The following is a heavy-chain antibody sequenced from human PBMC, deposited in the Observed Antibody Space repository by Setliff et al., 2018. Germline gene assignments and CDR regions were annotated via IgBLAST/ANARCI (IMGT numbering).Heavy chain of an antibody. J-gene: IGHJ5*02. D-gene: IGHD3-10*01. CDR2: IYHSGST. CDR3: ARDSGNWFDP. Sequence: SETLSLTCTVSGYSISSGYYWGWIRQPPGEGLEWIGSIYHSGSTYYNPSLKSRVTISVDTSKNQFSLKLSSVTAADTAVYYCARDSGNWFDPWGQGTLVTVSS. CDR1: GYSISSGYY. V-gene: IGHV4-38-2*02.